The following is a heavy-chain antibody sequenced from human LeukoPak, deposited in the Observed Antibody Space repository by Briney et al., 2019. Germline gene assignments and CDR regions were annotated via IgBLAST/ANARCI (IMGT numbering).Heavy chain of an antibody. Sequence: GGSLRLSCAASAFSFSNYNMNWVGQAPGKGLEWVSSITSSGSYIYYADSVKGRFTISRDNAKNSLYLQLNSLRAEDTAVYYCARVGSSGYYHDAFDIWGQGTMVTVSS. D-gene: IGHD3-22*01. V-gene: IGHV3-21*01. J-gene: IGHJ3*02. CDR3: ARVGSSGYYHDAFDI. CDR1: AFSFSNYN. CDR2: ITSSGSYI.